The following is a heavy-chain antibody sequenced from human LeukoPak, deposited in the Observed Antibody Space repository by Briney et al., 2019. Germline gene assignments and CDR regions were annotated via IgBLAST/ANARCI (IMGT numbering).Heavy chain of an antibody. CDR2: IYYSGST. Sequence: SQTLSLTCTVSGGSISSGDYYWSWIRQPPGKGLEWIGYIYYSGSTYYNPPLKSRVTISVDTSKNQFSLKLSSVTAADTAVYYCARNSQWLVHDYWGQGTLVTVSS. V-gene: IGHV4-30-4*01. CDR3: ARNSQWLVHDY. CDR1: GGSISSGDYY. J-gene: IGHJ4*02. D-gene: IGHD6-19*01.